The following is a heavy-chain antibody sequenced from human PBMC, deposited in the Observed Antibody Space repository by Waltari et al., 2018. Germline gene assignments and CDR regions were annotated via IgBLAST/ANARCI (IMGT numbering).Heavy chain of an antibody. V-gene: IGHV4-34*01. J-gene: IGHJ4*02. Sequence: QVQLQQWGAGLLKPSETLSLTCAVYGGSFSGYYWSWIRQPPGKGLEWIGEINHSGSTNYNPSLKSRVTISVDTSKNQFSLKLSSVTAADTAVYYCARLGGWEYYFDYWGQGTLVTVSS. CDR2: INHSGST. CDR1: GGSFSGYY. CDR3: ARLGGWEYYFDY. D-gene: IGHD3-16*01.